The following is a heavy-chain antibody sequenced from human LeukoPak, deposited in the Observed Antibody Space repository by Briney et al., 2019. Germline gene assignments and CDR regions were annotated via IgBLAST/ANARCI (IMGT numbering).Heavy chain of an antibody. D-gene: IGHD6-25*01. CDR3: ARVEMGSEVSCCFADV. CDR1: GGSISSYF. CDR2: IDSSGRT. Sequence: SETLSLTCTVSGGSISSYFWSWIRQPAGKGLEWIGHIDSSGRTNYNPSLKSRVSMSVDKSKNQFSVEVTSVSAADTALYYCARVEMGSEVSCCFADVWGKGTTVTVSS. J-gene: IGHJ6*04. V-gene: IGHV4-4*07.